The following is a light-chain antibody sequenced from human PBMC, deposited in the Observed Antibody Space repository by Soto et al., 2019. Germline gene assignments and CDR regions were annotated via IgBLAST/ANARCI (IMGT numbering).Light chain of an antibody. CDR2: GES. Sequence: EMVLTQWPCALSLAPWERASLSCRASQSVSSSYLAWYQQKPGQAPRLLIYGESSRAPGIPVRFSGGGSGTDFTLTISSLQSEDFEVYYCQQYNTWPWTFGQGTTVDIK. CDR3: QQYNTWPWT. V-gene: IGKV3-20*01. J-gene: IGKJ1*01. CDR1: QSVSSSY.